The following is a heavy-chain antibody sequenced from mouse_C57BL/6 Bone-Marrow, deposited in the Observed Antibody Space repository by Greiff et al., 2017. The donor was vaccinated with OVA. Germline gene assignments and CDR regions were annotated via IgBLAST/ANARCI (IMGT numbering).Heavy chain of an antibody. Sequence: VQLQQSVAELVRPGASVKLSCTASGFNIKNTYMHWVKQRPEQGLEWIGRIDPANGNTKYAPKFQGKATITADTSSNTAYLQLSSLTSEDTAIYYCARTPCYCYGSSFYVDCWGRGTTLTVSS. CDR1: GFNIKNTY. D-gene: IGHD1-1*01. V-gene: IGHV14-3*01. CDR3: ARTPCYCYGSSFYVDC. J-gene: IGHJ2*01. CDR2: IDPANGNT.